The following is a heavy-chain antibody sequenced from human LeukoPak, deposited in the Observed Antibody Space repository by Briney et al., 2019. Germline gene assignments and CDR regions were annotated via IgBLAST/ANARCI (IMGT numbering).Heavy chain of an antibody. V-gene: IGHV3-23*01. J-gene: IGHJ4*02. CDR1: GFTFSRYA. CDR2: INSSGGCT. D-gene: IGHD6-19*01. CDR3: AKGEGSGWYGDCDY. Sequence: GESLRLSCAASGFTFSRYAMSWVRQAPGKGLEWVSSINSSGGCTYYADSVKGRFTFSRDNSENTLYLQMHRLRAEDTAVYYCAKGEGSGWYGDCDYWGQGTLVTVSS.